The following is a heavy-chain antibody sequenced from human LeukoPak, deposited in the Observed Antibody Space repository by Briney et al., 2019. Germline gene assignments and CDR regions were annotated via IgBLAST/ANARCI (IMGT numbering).Heavy chain of an antibody. CDR3: ARDSSPGSSDWKPDAFDI. J-gene: IGHJ3*02. CDR2: FTSSGYR. Sequence: KPGGSLRLSCAASGFTFTLYSINWVRQAPGKGLEWVSSFTSSGYRYYADSVKGRFTISRDNAENSLYLQMNSLRAEDTAVYYCARDSSPGSSDWKPDAFDIWGQGTMVTVSS. V-gene: IGHV3-21*01. D-gene: IGHD6-19*01. CDR1: GFTFTLYS.